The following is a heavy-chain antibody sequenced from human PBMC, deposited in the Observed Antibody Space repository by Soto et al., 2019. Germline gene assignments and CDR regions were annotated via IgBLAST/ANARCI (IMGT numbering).Heavy chain of an antibody. V-gene: IGHV3-33*06. CDR1: GFTFSSYG. D-gene: IGHD3-22*01. Sequence: QVQLVESGGGVVQPGRSLRLSCAASGFTFSSYGMHWVRQAPGKGLEWVAVIWYDGSNKYYADSVKGRFTISRDNSKNTLYLQMNSLRAEDTAVYYCAKGGDDSSGYSRDWGQGTLVTVSS. CDR3: AKGGDDSSGYSRD. J-gene: IGHJ4*02. CDR2: IWYDGSNK.